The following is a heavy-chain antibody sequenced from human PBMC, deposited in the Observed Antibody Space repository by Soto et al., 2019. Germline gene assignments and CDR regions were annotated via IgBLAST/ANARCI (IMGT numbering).Heavy chain of an antibody. CDR3: ARPIGALSTTDFTY. CDR2: IYPSDSDT. V-gene: IGHV5-51*01. Sequence: EVQLVQSGAEVKRPGESLKISCKGSGYHFTNYWIGWVRQMPGKSLECMGFIYPSDSDTRYSPSFQGQVTISADKSISTAYLQWSSLKASDTAMYYCARPIGALSTTDFTYWGQGTLVTVSS. J-gene: IGHJ4*02. D-gene: IGHD3-22*01. CDR1: GYHFTNYW.